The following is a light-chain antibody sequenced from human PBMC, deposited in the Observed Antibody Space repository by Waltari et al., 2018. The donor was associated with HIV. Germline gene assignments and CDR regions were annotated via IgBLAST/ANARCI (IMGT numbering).Light chain of an antibody. J-gene: IGLJ3*02. CDR1: RSTIGSNT. V-gene: IGLV1-44*01. Sequence: QSVLTQPPSASGTPGQRVTISCSGSRSTIGSNTVSWYQQLPGTAPKLFIYSNKQRPSGVPDRLSGSKSGTSASLAISGLQSEDDADYYCAAWDDSLNGWVFGGGTKLTVV. CDR2: SNK. CDR3: AAWDDSLNGWV.